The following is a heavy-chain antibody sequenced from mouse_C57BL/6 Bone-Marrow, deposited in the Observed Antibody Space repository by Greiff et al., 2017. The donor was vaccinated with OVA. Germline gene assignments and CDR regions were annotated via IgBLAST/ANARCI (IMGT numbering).Heavy chain of an antibody. Sequence: VQLQQPGAELVKPGASVKMSCKASGYTFTSYWITWVKQRPGQGLEWIGDIYPGSGSTNYNEKFKSKATLTVDTSSSTAYMQLSSLTSEDSAVYYCAREYYGNVYYFDYWGQGTTLTVSS. CDR3: AREYYGNVYYFDY. CDR2: IYPGSGST. J-gene: IGHJ2*01. V-gene: IGHV1-55*01. D-gene: IGHD2-1*01. CDR1: GYTFTSYW.